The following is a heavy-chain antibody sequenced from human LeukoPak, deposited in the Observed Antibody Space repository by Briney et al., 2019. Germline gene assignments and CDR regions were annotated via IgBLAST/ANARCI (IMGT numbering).Heavy chain of an antibody. V-gene: IGHV4-4*07. CDR1: GCSISSYY. CDR3: ARGDYGGNIFEY. CDR2: ISTRGST. D-gene: IGHD4-23*01. J-gene: IGHJ4*02. Sequence: SETLSLTCTVSGCSISSYYWSWIRLPAGKGLEWIGRISTRGSTNYTPSLKSRVTMSVDTSKKHFFLRLNSVTAADTAVYYCARGDYGGNIFEYWGQGILVTVSS.